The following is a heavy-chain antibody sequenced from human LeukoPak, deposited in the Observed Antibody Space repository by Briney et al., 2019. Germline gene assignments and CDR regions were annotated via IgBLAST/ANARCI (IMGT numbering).Heavy chain of an antibody. Sequence: GGSLRLSCAASGFTFSSYAMSWVRQAPGKGLEWVSAISGSGGSTYYADSVKGRFTISRDNSKNTLYLQMNSLRAEDTAVYYCAKGRWIRLWTPGNGFFDYWGQGTLVTVSS. CDR1: GFTFSSYA. D-gene: IGHD5-18*01. CDR3: AKGRWIRLWTPGNGFFDY. V-gene: IGHV3-23*01. CDR2: ISGSGGST. J-gene: IGHJ4*02.